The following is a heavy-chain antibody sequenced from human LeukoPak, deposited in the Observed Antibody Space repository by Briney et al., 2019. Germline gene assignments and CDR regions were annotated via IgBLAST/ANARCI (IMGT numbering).Heavy chain of an antibody. CDR3: ARLPSSGWYVGNYFNY. CDR2: IYPGDSDT. J-gene: IGHJ4*02. CDR1: GYSFTSYW. D-gene: IGHD6-19*01. V-gene: IGHV5-51*01. Sequence: KDGESLKISCKGSGYSFTSYWIGWVRQMPGKGLEWMGIIYPGDSDTRYRQSFQGQVTISADKSISTAYLQWSSLKASDTAMYYCARLPSSGWYVGNYFNYWGQGTLVTVSS.